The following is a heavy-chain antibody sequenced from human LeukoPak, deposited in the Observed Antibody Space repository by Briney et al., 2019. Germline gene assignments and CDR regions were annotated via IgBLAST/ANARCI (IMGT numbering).Heavy chain of an antibody. V-gene: IGHV3-33*01. CDR2: IWYDGSNK. CDR3: ARGNYDILTGYYIGLDY. CDR1: GFTFNSYG. Sequence: GGSLRLSCAASGFTFNSYGMHWVRQAPGKGLEWVAVIWYDGSNKYYADSVKGRFTISRDNSKNTLYLQMNSLRAEDTAVYYCARGNYDILTGYYIGLDYWGQGTLVTVSS. D-gene: IGHD3-9*01. J-gene: IGHJ4*02.